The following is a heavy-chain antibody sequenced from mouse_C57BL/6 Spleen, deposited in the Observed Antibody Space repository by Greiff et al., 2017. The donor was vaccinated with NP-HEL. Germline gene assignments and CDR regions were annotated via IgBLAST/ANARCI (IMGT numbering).Heavy chain of an antibody. CDR3: ARSGWDY. V-gene: IGHV1-64*01. D-gene: IGHD1-1*02. J-gene: IGHJ2*01. CDR2: IHPNSGST. Sequence: PGQGLEWIGMIHPNSGSTNYNEKFKSKATLTVDKSSSTAYMQLSSLTSEDSAVYYCARSGWDYRGQGTTLTVSS.